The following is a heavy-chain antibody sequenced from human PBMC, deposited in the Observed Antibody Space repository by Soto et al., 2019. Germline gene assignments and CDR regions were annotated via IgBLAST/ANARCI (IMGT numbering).Heavy chain of an antibody. Sequence: QVHLVQSGAEVKKPGASVKVSCKGSGYGFTTYGITWVRQAPGQGLEWMAWISAHNGNTNYAQKLQGRVTVTRDTSTSTAYMELRSLRSDDTAVYYCARWRYGDYWGQGALFTVSS. V-gene: IGHV1-18*01. D-gene: IGHD1-1*01. CDR1: GYGFTTYG. J-gene: IGHJ4*02. CDR3: ARWRYGDY. CDR2: ISAHNGNT.